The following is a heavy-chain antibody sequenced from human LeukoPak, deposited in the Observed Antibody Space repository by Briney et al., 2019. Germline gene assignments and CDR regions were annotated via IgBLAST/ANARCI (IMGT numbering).Heavy chain of an antibody. Sequence: SETLSLTCTVSGGSISSGSYYWSWIRQPAGKGLEWIGRIYTSGSTNYNPSLKSRVTMSVDTSKNQFSLKLSSVTAADTAVYYCARDKPAISGWDYYYYMDVWGKGTTVTISS. J-gene: IGHJ6*03. V-gene: IGHV4-61*02. CDR1: GGSISSGSYY. CDR2: IYTSGST. D-gene: IGHD6-19*01. CDR3: ARDKPAISGWDYYYYMDV.